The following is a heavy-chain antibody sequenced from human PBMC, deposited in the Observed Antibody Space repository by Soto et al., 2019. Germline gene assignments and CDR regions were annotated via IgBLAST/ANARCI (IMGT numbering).Heavy chain of an antibody. CDR2: ISYDGSNK. J-gene: IGHJ3*02. V-gene: IGHV3-30*18. CDR3: AKDRDLWSGYYTGADDAFDI. CDR1: GFTFSSYG. D-gene: IGHD3-3*01. Sequence: QVQLVESGGGVVQPGRSLRLSCAASGFTFSSYGMHWVRQAPGKGLEWVAVISYDGSNKYYVDSVKGRFTISRDNSKNTLYLKMNFLRVDDTAVYYCAKDRDLWSGYYTGADDAFDIWGRGTMVTVSS.